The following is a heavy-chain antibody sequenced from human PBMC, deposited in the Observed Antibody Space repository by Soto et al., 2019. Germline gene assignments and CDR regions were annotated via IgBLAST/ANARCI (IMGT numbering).Heavy chain of an antibody. CDR3: ARASGDRVRRVQEFDY. CDR2: INPSTGTK. Sequence: QVQLVQSGAEVKKPGASVKVSCQASGYTFTNDYMHWVRQAPGQGLEWMGIINPSTGTKSYAQKFQGRVTMTRDTSTSTVHSELSSLRSDDTAVYYCARASGDRVRRVQEFDYWGQGTLVTVSS. D-gene: IGHD3-10*01. J-gene: IGHJ4*02. V-gene: IGHV1-46*01. CDR1: GYTFTNDY.